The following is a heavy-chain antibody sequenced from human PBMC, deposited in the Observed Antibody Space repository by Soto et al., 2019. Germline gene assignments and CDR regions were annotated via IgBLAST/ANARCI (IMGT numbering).Heavy chain of an antibody. Sequence: EVQLVESGGGLVQPGGSLRLSCAASGFNFSSYDMNWVRQATGKGLEWVSAIGTAGDTYYPGSVKGRFTISRENAKNSVYLEMHSLRVEETAVYYCARRQPRNYYEISVYKYDFDYWGHGTLVNVSS. CDR2: IGTAGDT. CDR3: ARRQPRNYYEISVYKYDFDY. V-gene: IGHV3-13*01. D-gene: IGHD3-22*01. CDR1: GFNFSSYD. J-gene: IGHJ4*01.